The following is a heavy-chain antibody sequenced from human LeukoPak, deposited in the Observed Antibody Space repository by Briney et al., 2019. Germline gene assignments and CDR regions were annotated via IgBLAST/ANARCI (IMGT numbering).Heavy chain of an antibody. Sequence: SETLSLTCTVSGGSIRNCYWSWIWQPPGKGLEWVGFMCCCGNTNQNPSLKRRVTISVDTSKNQFSQKLSSVTAADTAVYNSVRHARDGYNYVEYWGQGPLVTVSS. D-gene: IGHD5-24*01. CDR1: GGSIRNCY. CDR2: MCCCGNT. V-gene: IGHV4-59*08. CDR3: VRHARDGYNYVEY. J-gene: IGHJ4*02.